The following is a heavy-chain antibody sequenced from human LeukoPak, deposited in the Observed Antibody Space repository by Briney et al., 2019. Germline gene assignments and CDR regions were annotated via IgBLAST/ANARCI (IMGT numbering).Heavy chain of an antibody. CDR2: ISGSGGST. Sequence: GGSLRLSCAASGFTFSSYAVSWVRQAPGKGLEWVSAISGSGGSTYYADSVKGRFTISRDNSKNTLYLQMNSLRAEDTAVYYCAKDPHFWSGSLDYWGQGTLVTVSS. D-gene: IGHD3-3*02. J-gene: IGHJ4*02. V-gene: IGHV3-23*01. CDR1: GFTFSSYA. CDR3: AKDPHFWSGSLDY.